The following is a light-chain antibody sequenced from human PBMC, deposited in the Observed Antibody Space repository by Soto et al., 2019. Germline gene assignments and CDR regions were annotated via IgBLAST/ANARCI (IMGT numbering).Light chain of an antibody. CDR1: QSVSSSY. CDR2: GAS. V-gene: IGKV3-20*01. CDR3: QQYGSSPRT. J-gene: IGKJ1*01. Sequence: EIVMTQSPASLSVSPVERATLSFMASQSVSSSYLAWYQQKPGQAPRLLIYGASSRATGIPDRFSGSGSGTDFTLTISRLEPEDFAVYYCQQYGSSPRTFGQGTKVDIK.